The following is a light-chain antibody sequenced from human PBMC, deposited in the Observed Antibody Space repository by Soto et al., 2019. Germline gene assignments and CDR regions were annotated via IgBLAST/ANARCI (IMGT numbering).Light chain of an antibody. CDR2: DAS. V-gene: IGKV1-33*01. J-gene: IGKJ2*01. CDR3: QQDDNLPPT. Sequence: DIQMTQSPSSLSASVGDRVTITCQASQDISNYLNWYQQKPGKAPKLLIYDASNLETGVPSRFNRSGYGTDFTFTISSLQPEDIATYYCQQDDNLPPTFGQGTKLEIK. CDR1: QDISNY.